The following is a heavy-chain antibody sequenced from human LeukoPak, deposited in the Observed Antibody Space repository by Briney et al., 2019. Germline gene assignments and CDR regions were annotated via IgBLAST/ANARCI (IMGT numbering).Heavy chain of an antibody. CDR1: GYTFTSYG. Sequence: GASVKVSCKASGYTFTSYGISWVRQAPGQGLEWMGWISAYNGNTNYAQKLQGRVTMTTDTSTSTAYMELRSLRSDDTAVYYCARAGREGTSCCNWFDPWGQGTLVTVSS. V-gene: IGHV1-18*01. CDR3: ARAGREGTSCCNWFDP. D-gene: IGHD2-2*01. CDR2: ISAYNGNT. J-gene: IGHJ5*02.